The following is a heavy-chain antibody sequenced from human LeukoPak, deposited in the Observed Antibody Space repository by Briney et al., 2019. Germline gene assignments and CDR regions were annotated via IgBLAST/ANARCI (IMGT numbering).Heavy chain of an antibody. CDR1: GGSISSYY. CDR3: AREEALGSGSFDY. CDR2: IYYSGST. Sequence: ASETLSLTCTVSGGSISSYYWNWIRQPPGKGLEWIGYIYYSGSTNYNPSLKSRVTISVDTSKNQFSLKLGSVTAADTAVYYCAREEALGSGSFDYWGQGTLVTVSS. V-gene: IGHV4-59*01. D-gene: IGHD1-26*01. J-gene: IGHJ4*02.